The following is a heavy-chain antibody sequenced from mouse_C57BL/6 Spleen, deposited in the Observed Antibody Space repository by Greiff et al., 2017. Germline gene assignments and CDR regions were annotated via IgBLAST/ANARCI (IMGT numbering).Heavy chain of an antibody. D-gene: IGHD2-1*01. CDR3: TRSGYYGNYLAWFAY. J-gene: IGHJ3*01. Sequence: QVHVKQSGAELVRPGASVTLSCKASGYTFTDYEMHWVKQTPVHGLEWIGAIDPETGGTAYNQKFKGKAILTADKSSSTAYMELRSLTSEDSAVYYCTRSGYYGNYLAWFAYWGQGTLVTVSA. CDR2: IDPETGGT. CDR1: GYTFTDYE. V-gene: IGHV1-15*01.